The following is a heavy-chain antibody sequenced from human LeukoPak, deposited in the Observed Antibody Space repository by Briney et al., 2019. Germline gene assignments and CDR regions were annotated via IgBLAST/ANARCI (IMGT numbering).Heavy chain of an antibody. CDR1: GGSISSGGYY. CDR2: IYHSGST. J-gene: IGHJ3*02. CDR3: ARDGYNYDAFDI. V-gene: IGHV4-30-2*01. Sequence: SQTLSLTCTVSGGSISSGGYYWRWIRQPPGKGLEWIGYIYHSGSTYYNPSLKSRVTISVDRSKNQFSLKLSSVTAADTAVYYCARDGYNYDAFDIWGQGTMVTVSS. D-gene: IGHD5-24*01.